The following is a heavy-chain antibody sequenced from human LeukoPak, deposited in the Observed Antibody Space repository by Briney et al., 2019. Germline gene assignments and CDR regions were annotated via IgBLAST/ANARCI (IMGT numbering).Heavy chain of an antibody. J-gene: IGHJ4*02. Sequence: GGSLRLSCAASGFTFSSYGMHWVRQAPGKGLEWVAVIWYDENNKYYADSVKGRFTISRDNSRNTLYLQMNSLSAEDTAVYYCAKDAAGPEYWGQGTLVAVSS. CDR3: AKDAAGPEY. D-gene: IGHD6-13*01. CDR2: IWYDENNK. V-gene: IGHV3-33*06. CDR1: GFTFSSYG.